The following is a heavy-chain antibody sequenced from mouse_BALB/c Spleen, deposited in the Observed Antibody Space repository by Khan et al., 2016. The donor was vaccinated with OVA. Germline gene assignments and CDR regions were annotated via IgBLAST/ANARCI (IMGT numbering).Heavy chain of an antibody. CDR2: ISTFYGDA. Sequence: QVQLKESGAELVRPGVSVKISCKGSGYTFTDFAMHWVKQSHAKSLEWIGVISTFYGDATYNQMFKDKATMTVDKSSSTAYMELVRLTSEDSAIYYCARGRGNSRFAYWGQGTLVTVSA. V-gene: IGHV1S137*01. D-gene: IGHD2-1*01. CDR3: ARGRGNSRFAY. CDR1: GYTFTDFA. J-gene: IGHJ3*01.